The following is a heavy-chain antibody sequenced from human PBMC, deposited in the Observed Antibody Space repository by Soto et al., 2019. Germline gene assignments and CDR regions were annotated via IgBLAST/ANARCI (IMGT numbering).Heavy chain of an antibody. CDR1: GFTFSSHG. CDR2: IWYDGSNK. V-gene: IGHV3-33*01. CDR3: ARWGNWKVADN. J-gene: IGHJ4*02. D-gene: IGHD3-16*01. Sequence: GGSLRLSCAASGFTFSSHGMHWVRQAPDKGLEWVAVIWYDGSNKYYADSAKGRFTISRDNSNNMLYLEMNRLRVEDTAIYYCARWGNWKVADNWGQGTLVTVSS.